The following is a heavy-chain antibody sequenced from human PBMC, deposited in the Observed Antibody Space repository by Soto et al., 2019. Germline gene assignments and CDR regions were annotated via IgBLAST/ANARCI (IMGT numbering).Heavy chain of an antibody. CDR2: ISAYNGNT. D-gene: IGHD2-2*02. CDR1: GYTFTGYG. J-gene: IGHJ2*01. Sequence: QVQLVQSEAEVKKPGASVKVSCKASGYTFTGYGISWVRQAPGQGPEWMGWISAYNGNTNYAQKLQGRVTMTTDTSTSTAYMELRSLRSDDTAVYYCARDGCTSCYNWYFDLWGRGTLVTVSS. V-gene: IGHV1-18*01. CDR3: ARDGCTSCYNWYFDL.